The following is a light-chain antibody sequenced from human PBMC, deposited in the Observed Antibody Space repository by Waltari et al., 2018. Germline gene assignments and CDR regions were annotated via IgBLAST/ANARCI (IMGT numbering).Light chain of an antibody. V-gene: IGKV3-20*01. CDR1: QSVSSSY. CDR2: GAS. J-gene: IGKJ1*01. Sequence: EIVLTQSPGTLSLSPGERATLPCRASQSVSSSYLAWYQQKPGQAPRLLIYGASSRATGIPDRFSGSGSGTDFTLTISRLEPEDFAVYYCQQYGSSLSWTFGQGTNVEIK. CDR3: QQYGSSLSWT.